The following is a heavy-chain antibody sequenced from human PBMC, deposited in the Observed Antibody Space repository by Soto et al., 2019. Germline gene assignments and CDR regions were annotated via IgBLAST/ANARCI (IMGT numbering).Heavy chain of an antibody. Sequence: PGGSLRLSCAASGFTFSSYAMHWVRQAPGKGLEWVAVISYDGSNKYYADSVKGRFTISRDNSKNTLYLQMNSLRAEDTAVYYCARASIAALKTHRDYYYGMDVWGQGTTVTVSS. CDR1: GFTFSSYA. D-gene: IGHD6-6*01. CDR3: ARASIAALKTHRDYYYGMDV. CDR2: ISYDGSNK. V-gene: IGHV3-30-3*01. J-gene: IGHJ6*02.